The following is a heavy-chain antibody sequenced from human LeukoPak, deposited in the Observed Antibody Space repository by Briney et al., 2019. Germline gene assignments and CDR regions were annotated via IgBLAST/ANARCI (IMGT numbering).Heavy chain of an antibody. J-gene: IGHJ6*03. CDR1: GGSISSHY. V-gene: IGHV4-59*11. D-gene: IGHD2-2*01. CDR2: IYYSGST. Sequence: PSETLSLTCTVSGGSISSHYWSWIRQPPGKGLEWIGYIYYSGSTNYDTSLKSRVTISVDTSKNQFSLKLSSVTAADTAVYYCARAADPGYCSSTSCYDPYYYMDVWGKGTTVTVSS. CDR3: ARAADPGYCSSTSCYDPYYYMDV.